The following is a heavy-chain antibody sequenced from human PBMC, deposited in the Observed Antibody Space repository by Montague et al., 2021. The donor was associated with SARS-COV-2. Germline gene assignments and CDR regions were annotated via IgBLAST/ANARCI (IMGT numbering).Heavy chain of an antibody. J-gene: IGHJ5*02. CDR3: ARGYEYVWGFYHHYHWLDP. D-gene: IGHD3-16*02. Sequence: SETLSLTCAVSGGSISNYYWSWIRQPPGKGLEWIGEINYSGSTNYNPSLKSRVTISVDTSKNQFSLRLSSVTAADTAVYYCARGYEYVWGFYHHYHWLDPWGQGTLVTVSS. CDR2: INYSGST. CDR1: GGSISNYY. V-gene: IGHV4-59*12.